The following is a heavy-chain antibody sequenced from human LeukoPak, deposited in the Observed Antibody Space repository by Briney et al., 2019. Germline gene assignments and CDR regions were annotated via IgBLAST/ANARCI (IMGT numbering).Heavy chain of an antibody. CDR2: ISSSGTTI. D-gene: IGHD6-13*01. Sequence: GGSLRLSCAASGFTFSDYYMSWIRQAPGKGLEWVSYISSSGTTIYYADSVKGRFTISRDNAKNSLYLQMNSLRAEDTAVYYCARHRYSSSRDLDYWGQGTLVTVSS. V-gene: IGHV3-11*01. J-gene: IGHJ4*02. CDR3: ARHRYSSSRDLDY. CDR1: GFTFSDYY.